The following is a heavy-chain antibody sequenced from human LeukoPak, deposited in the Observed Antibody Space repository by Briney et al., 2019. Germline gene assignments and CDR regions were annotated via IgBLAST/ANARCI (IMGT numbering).Heavy chain of an antibody. D-gene: IGHD3-22*01. V-gene: IGHV4-61*02. CDR2: IYTSGST. J-gene: IGHJ3*02. Sequence: SETLSLTCTVSGGSISSGSYYWSWIRQPAGKGLEWIGRIYTSGSTNYNPSLKSRVTISVDTSKNQFSLKLSSVTAADTAVYYCARDLGFYYDSSGSYHHDASDIWGQGTMVTVSS. CDR3: ARDLGFYYDSSGSYHHDASDI. CDR1: GGSISSGSYY.